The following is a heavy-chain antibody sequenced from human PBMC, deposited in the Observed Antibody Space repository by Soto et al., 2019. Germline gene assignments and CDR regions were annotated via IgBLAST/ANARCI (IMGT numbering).Heavy chain of an antibody. CDR2: ISGSGGST. CDR3: AKDIWWELRAYFDY. V-gene: IGHV3-23*01. Sequence: PGGSLRLSCAASGFTFSSYAMSWVRQAPGKGLEWVSAISGSGGSTYYAESVKGRFTISRDNSKNTLYLQMNSLRAEDTAVYYCAKDIWWELRAYFDYWGQGTLVTVSS. J-gene: IGHJ4*02. D-gene: IGHD1-26*01. CDR1: GFTFSSYA.